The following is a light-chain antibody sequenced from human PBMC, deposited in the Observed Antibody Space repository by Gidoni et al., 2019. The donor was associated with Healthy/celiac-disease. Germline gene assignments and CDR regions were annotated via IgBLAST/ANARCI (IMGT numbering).Light chain of an antibody. CDR1: QSVSSSY. CDR2: GSS. CDR3: QQYGSSPPYT. Sequence: EIVLTPSPGTLSFSPGERATLSCRAGQSVSSSYLAWYQQKPGQAPRPLIYGSSSRATGIPDRFSGSGSGTDFNLTISRLEPEDFAVYYCQQYGSSPPYTFGQGTKLEIK. V-gene: IGKV3-20*01. J-gene: IGKJ2*01.